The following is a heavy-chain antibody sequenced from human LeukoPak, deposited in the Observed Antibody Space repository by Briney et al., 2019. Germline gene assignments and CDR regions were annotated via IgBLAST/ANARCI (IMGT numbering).Heavy chain of an antibody. J-gene: IGHJ4*02. CDR2: IRSKADGGTP. CDR1: GFPLSTYG. CDR3: TTRSPARYCSDGACYSSADY. D-gene: IGHD2-15*01. Sequence: GRSLRLSCAASGFPLSTYGMHWVRQAPGKGLEWVGHIRSKADGGTPDYIAPVKGRFTISRDDSKDTLYLQMNSLNTEDTAMYYCTTRSPARYCSDGACYSSADYWGQGTLVTVSS. V-gene: IGHV3-15*07.